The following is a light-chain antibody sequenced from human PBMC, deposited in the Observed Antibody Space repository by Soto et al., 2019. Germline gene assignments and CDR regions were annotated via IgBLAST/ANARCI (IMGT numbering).Light chain of an antibody. Sequence: QSALTQPRSVSGSPGQSVTISCTGTSSDVGGYNYVSWYQQHPGKAPKLMIYDVSKRPPGVPDRFSGSKSGNTASLTISGLQAEDEADYYCCSYAGSYHYVFGTGTKVTVL. J-gene: IGLJ1*01. V-gene: IGLV2-11*01. CDR2: DVS. CDR3: CSYAGSYHYV. CDR1: SSDVGGYNY.